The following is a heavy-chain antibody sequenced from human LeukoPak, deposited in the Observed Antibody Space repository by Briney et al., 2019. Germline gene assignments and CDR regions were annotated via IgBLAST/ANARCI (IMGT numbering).Heavy chain of an antibody. V-gene: IGHV1-24*01. D-gene: IGHD4-11*01. Sequence: ASVKASCKVSGYTLTELSMHWVRQAPGKGLEWMGGFDPEDGETIYAQKFQGRVTMTEDTSTDTAYMELSSLRSEDTAVYYCATPHPPSKYSSLDYWGQGTLVTVSS. CDR3: ATPHPPSKYSSLDY. CDR2: FDPEDGET. J-gene: IGHJ4*02. CDR1: GYTLTELS.